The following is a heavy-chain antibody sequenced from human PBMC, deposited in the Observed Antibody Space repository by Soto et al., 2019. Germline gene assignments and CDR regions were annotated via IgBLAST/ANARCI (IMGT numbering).Heavy chain of an antibody. D-gene: IGHD3-22*01. Sequence: GGSLRLSCAASGFTFSSYAMHWVRQAPGKGLEWVAVISYDGSNKYYADSVKGRFTISRDNSKNTLYLQMNSLRAEDTAVYYCASSKGYYYDSSGYYPLDYWGQGTLVTVSS. J-gene: IGHJ4*02. V-gene: IGHV3-30-3*01. CDR2: ISYDGSNK. CDR3: ASSKGYYYDSSGYYPLDY. CDR1: GFTFSSYA.